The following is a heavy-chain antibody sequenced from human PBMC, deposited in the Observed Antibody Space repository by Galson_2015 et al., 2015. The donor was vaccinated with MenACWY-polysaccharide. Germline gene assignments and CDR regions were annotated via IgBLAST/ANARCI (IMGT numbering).Heavy chain of an antibody. V-gene: IGHV3-74*01. CDR2: INPDATII. D-gene: IGHD5-24*01. CDR1: GFTFSNHW. Sequence: SLRLSCAASGFTFSNHWMHWVRQAPGEGRVWVSRINPDATIINHADSVKGRFAISRDNARDTLYLEMNSLRAEDTGVYFCARDRVDAVEIYDHTMFDSWGQGVLVTVSS. CDR3: ARDRVDAVEIYDHTMFDS. J-gene: IGHJ4*02.